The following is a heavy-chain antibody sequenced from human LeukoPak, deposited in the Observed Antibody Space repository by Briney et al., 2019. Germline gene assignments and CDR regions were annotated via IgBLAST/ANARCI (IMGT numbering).Heavy chain of an antibody. CDR1: GFTFSSYA. J-gene: IGHJ4*02. D-gene: IGHD7-27*01. CDR3: AKAPRGGPSPALGYFDY. CDR2: ISSNGGRT. V-gene: IGHV3-23*01. Sequence: GGSLRLSCAASGFTFSSYAMSWVRQAPGKGLEWVSAISSNGGRTYYADSVKGRFTISRDNFKNTLYLQMNSLRAEDTAVYYCAKAPRGGPSPALGYFDYWGQGTLVTVSS.